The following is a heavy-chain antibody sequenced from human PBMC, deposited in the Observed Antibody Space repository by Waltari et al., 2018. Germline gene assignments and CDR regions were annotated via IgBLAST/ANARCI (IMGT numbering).Heavy chain of an antibody. J-gene: IGHJ4*02. CDR1: GGSISSYY. V-gene: IGHV4-59*01. CDR2: IYYSGST. Sequence: QVQLQESGPGLVKPSETLSLTCTVSGGSISSYYWSWIRQPPGKGLEWIGYIYYSGSTNYNPSLKSRVTISVDTSKNQFSLKLSSVTAADTAVYYCADLPTTWGQGTLVTVSS. CDR3: ADLPTT.